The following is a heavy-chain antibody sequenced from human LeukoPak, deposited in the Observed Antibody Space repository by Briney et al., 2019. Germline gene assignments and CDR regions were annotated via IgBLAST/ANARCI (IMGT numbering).Heavy chain of an antibody. V-gene: IGHV7-4-1*01. CDR1: GYTFTSYA. Sequence: ASVKVSCKASGYTFTSYAMNWVRQAPGQGLEWMGWINTNTGNPTYAQGFTGRFVFSLDTSVSTAYLQICSLKAEDTAVYYCARGGFGESPNWFDPWGQGTLVTVSS. J-gene: IGHJ5*02. CDR2: INTNTGNP. D-gene: IGHD3-10*01. CDR3: ARGGFGESPNWFDP.